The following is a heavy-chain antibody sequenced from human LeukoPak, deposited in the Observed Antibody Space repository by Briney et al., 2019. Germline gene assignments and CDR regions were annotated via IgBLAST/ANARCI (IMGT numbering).Heavy chain of an antibody. CDR2: ISSSSSYT. V-gene: IGHV3-11*05. CDR3: ARVSGGNSYYFDY. D-gene: IGHD4-23*01. Sequence: GGSLRLSCAASGFALSDYYMSWIRQAPGKGLEWVSYISSSSSYTDYADSVKGRFTISRDNTENSLYLQMNSLRAEDTAVYYCARVSGGNSYYFDYWGQGTLVTVSS. J-gene: IGHJ4*02. CDR1: GFALSDYY.